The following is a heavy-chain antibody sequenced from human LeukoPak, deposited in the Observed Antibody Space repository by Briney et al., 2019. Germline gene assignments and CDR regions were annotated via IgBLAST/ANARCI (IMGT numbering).Heavy chain of an antibody. Sequence: ASVKVSCKASGYTFSGYYMHWVRQAPGQGLEWMGWIYPNSGDTKYAQKFQGRVTVTRDTSISTAFMEVSRLTSDDTAVYYCARSGSDAFDISGQGTMVTVSS. J-gene: IGHJ3*02. CDR2: IYPNSGDT. V-gene: IGHV1-2*02. CDR1: GYTFSGYY. CDR3: ARSGSDAFDI. D-gene: IGHD1-26*01.